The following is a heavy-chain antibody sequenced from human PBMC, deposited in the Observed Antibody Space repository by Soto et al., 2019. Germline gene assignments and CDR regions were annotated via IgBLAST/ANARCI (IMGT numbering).Heavy chain of an antibody. CDR1: GGSFSGYY. CDR2: INHSGST. V-gene: IGHV4-34*01. Sequence: PSETLSLTCAVYGGSFSGYYWSWIRQPPGKGLEWIGEINHSGSTNYNPSLKSRVTISVDTSKNQFSLKLSSVTAADTAVYYCARGRGYDFWSGYYKSPSNDYWGQGTLVTVSS. J-gene: IGHJ4*02. D-gene: IGHD3-3*01. CDR3: ARGRGYDFWSGYYKSPSNDY.